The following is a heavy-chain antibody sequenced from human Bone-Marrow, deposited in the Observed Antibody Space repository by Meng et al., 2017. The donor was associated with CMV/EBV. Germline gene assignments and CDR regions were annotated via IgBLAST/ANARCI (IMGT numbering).Heavy chain of an antibody. V-gene: IGHV1-2*02. J-gene: IGHJ4*02. CDR1: EYTFTSYY. D-gene: IGHD2-21*02. CDR3: ARDLTTAWPNY. CDR2: INPNSGDT. Sequence: ACKTSEYTFTSYYIHWVRQAPGQGLEWMGWINPNSGDTNYAQNFQGRVAMTRDTSISTAYMELSGLRSDDTAVYYCARDLTTAWPNYWGQGTLVTVSS.